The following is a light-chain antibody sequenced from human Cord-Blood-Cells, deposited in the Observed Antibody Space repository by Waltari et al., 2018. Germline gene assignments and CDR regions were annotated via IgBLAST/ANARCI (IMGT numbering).Light chain of an antibody. J-gene: IGLJ2*01. CDR1: SSDVGGYHY. CDR2: EVS. Sequence: QSALTQPPSASGSPGQSVTISCTGTSSDVGGYHYVSWYQQHPGKAPKLMSYEVSKRPSGVPDRFSGSKSGNTASLTVSGLQAEDEADYYCSSYAGSNNVVFGGGTKLTVL. V-gene: IGLV2-8*01. CDR3: SSYAGSNNVV.